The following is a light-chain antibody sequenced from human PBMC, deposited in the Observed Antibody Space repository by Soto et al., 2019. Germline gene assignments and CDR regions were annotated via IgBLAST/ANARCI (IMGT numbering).Light chain of an antibody. CDR2: DVS. V-gene: IGLV2-14*01. CDR3: SSFTSSSTYV. Sequence: QSALTQPASVSGSPGQSIAISCTGTSSDVGVYNSVSWYQQHPGKVPKLMIYDVSNRPSGVSNRFSGSKSGNTASLTISGLQAEDEADYYCSSFTSSSTYVFGTGTQLTVL. CDR1: SSDVGVYNS. J-gene: IGLJ1*01.